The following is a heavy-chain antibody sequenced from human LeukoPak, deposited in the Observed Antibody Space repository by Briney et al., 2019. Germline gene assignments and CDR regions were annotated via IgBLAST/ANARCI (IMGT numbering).Heavy chain of an antibody. J-gene: IGHJ4*02. CDR1: GGSIRSYF. D-gene: IGHD4-17*01. CDR3: AREREPGYGDYFDY. V-gene: IGHV4-4*07. Sequence: SETLSLTCSVSGGSIRSYFWSWIRQPAGKGLEWIGRIYTSGSTNYNPSLKSRVTMSVDTSKNQFSLKLSSVTAADTAVYYCAREREPGYGDYFDYWGQGTLVTVSS. CDR2: IYTSGST.